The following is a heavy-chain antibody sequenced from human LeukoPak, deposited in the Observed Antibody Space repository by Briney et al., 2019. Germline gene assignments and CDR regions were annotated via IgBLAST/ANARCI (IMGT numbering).Heavy chain of an antibody. CDR1: GFTFSSYA. CDR3: AGHIGFDAFDI. CDR2: ISYDGSGQ. J-gene: IGHJ3*02. V-gene: IGHV3-30*14. Sequence: GGSLRLSCAASGFTFSSYAMHWVRQAPGKGLEWVALISYDGSGQYYTESVKGRFTISRHNSRNTLYLRMNSLRAEDTAVYYCAGHIGFDAFDIWGQGTMVTVSS.